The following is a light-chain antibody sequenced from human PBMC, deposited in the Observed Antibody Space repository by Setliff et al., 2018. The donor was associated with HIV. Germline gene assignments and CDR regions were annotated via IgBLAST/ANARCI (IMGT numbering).Light chain of an antibody. CDR2: GTA. V-gene: IGLV1-40*01. CDR1: SSNIGAGYD. J-gene: IGLJ3*02. CDR3: QSYDTSLSGSV. Sequence: QSVLTQPPSVSGAPGQRVSISCTGSSSNIGAGYDVHWYQQLPGIAPKLLIYGTANRPSGVPDRFSASKSGTSASLAITGLQAEDEADYFCQSYDTSLSGSVFGGGT.